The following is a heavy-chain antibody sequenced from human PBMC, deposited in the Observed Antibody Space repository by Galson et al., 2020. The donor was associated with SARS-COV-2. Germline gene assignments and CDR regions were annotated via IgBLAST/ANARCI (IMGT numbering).Heavy chain of an antibody. CDR3: ARERWYYYGSGGWKWFDP. Sequence: GESLKISCAASGFTFDDYGMSWVRQAPGKGLEWVSGINWNGGSTGYADSVKGRFTISRDNAKNSLYLQMNSLRDEDTALYYCARERWYYYGSGGWKWFDPWGQGTLVTVSS. CDR1: GFTFDDYG. V-gene: IGHV3-20*04. CDR2: INWNGGST. J-gene: IGHJ5*02. D-gene: IGHD3-10*01.